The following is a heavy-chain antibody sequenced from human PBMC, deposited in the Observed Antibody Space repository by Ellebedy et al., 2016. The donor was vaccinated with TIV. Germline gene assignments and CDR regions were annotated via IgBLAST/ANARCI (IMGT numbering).Heavy chain of an antibody. CDR2: LTTGGVT. CDR3: ARDLDKSSCWYGGAAY. D-gene: IGHD6-19*01. Sequence: GESLKISCVVSGFTFSTYAMRWFRQAPGKGLEWVSALTTGGVTFYADSVKGRFTISRDNSMTTLYLEMNSLRAEDTAVYYCARDLDKSSCWYGGAAYWGQGTLVTVSS. J-gene: IGHJ4*02. V-gene: IGHV3-23*01. CDR1: GFTFSTYA.